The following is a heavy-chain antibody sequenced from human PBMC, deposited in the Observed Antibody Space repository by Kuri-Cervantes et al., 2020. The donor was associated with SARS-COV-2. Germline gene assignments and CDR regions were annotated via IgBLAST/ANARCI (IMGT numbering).Heavy chain of an antibody. CDR2: IYYSGST. J-gene: IGHJ4*02. CDR1: GGSISSSSYY. Sequence: GSLRLSCTVSGGSISSSSYYWGWIRQPPGKGLEWIGSIYYSGSTYYNPSLKSRVTISVDTSKNQFSLKLSSVTAADTAAYYCARLVPYYDFWSGSYYFDYWGQGTLVTVSS. CDR3: ARLVPYYDFWSGSYYFDY. V-gene: IGHV4-39*01. D-gene: IGHD3-3*01.